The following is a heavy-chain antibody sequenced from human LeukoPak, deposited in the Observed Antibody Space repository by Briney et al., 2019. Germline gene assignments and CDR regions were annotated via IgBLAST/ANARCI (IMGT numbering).Heavy chain of an antibody. CDR2: IYTSGST. J-gene: IGHJ3*02. Sequence: PSETLSLTCTVSGGSISSYYWSWIRQPAGKGLEWIGRIYTSGSTNYNPSLKSRVTMSVDTSKNQFSLKLSSVTAADTAVYYCAGRYCSSTSCYNDAFDIWGQGTMVTVSS. V-gene: IGHV4-4*07. CDR1: GGSISSYY. CDR3: AGRYCSSTSCYNDAFDI. D-gene: IGHD2-2*02.